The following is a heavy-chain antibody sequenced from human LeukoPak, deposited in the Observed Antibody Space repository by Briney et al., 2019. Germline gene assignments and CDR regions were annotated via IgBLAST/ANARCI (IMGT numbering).Heavy chain of an antibody. CDR1: GGSISSSNCY. Sequence: SETLSLTCTVSGGSISSSNCYWGWIRQPPGKGLEWIGSIYYSGSTYYNPSLKSRVTISVDTSKNQFSLKLSSVTAADTAVYYCARLDYYYYYYMDVWGKGTTVTVSS. CDR2: IYYSGST. CDR3: ARLDYYYYYYMDV. V-gene: IGHV4-39*07. J-gene: IGHJ6*03.